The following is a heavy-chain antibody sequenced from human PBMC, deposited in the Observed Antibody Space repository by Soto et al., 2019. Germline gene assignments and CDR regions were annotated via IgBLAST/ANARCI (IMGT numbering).Heavy chain of an antibody. V-gene: IGHV4-39*01. D-gene: IGHD1-26*01. CDR1: GGSISSSSYY. Sequence: SENLPLTCTVSGGSISSSSYYWGWIRQPPGKGLEWIGSIYYSGSTYYNPSLKSRVTISVDTSKNQFSLKLSSVTAADTAVYYCASGAQPLYYGMDVWGQGTTVT. CDR2: IYYSGST. J-gene: IGHJ6*02. CDR3: ASGAQPLYYGMDV.